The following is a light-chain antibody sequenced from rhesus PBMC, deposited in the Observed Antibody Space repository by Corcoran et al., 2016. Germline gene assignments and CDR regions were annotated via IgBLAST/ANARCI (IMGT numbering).Light chain of an antibody. CDR2: WAS. J-gene: IGKJ4*01. CDR3: QQSYRPPVT. Sequence: DIMMTQSPDSLAVSLGERVTINCKSSQSLLYSSNNKNYLAWYQQKQGQTPKVFIYWASTRESGVPNRFSGSGSWTDFTLTISGLEAEDVAVYYCQQSYRPPVTFGGGTKVEIK. CDR1: QSLLYSSNNKNY. V-gene: IGKV4-1*01.